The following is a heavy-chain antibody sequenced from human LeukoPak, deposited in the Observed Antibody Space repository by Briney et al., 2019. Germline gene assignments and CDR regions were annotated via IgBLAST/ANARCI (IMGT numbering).Heavy chain of an antibody. CDR1: GGSFSGYY. CDR3: ARHRGVVVPAAMLRYYYYYMDV. CDR2: INHSGST. V-gene: IGHV4-34*01. D-gene: IGHD2-2*01. J-gene: IGHJ6*03. Sequence: SETLSLTCAVYGGSFSGYYWSWIRQPPGKGLEWIGEINHSGSTNYNPSLKSRVTISVDTSKNQFSLKLSSVTAADTAVYYCARHRGVVVPAAMLRYYYYYMDVWGKGTTVTISS.